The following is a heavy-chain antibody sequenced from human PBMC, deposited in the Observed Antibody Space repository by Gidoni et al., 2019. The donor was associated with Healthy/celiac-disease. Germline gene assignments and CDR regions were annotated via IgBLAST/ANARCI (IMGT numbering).Heavy chain of an antibody. J-gene: IGHJ5*02. CDR3: ARVSDDSSGYYYNSNWFDP. Sequence: QVQLVQSGAEVKKPGASVKVSCKASGYTFTGSYMHWVRQAPGQGLEWMGWINPNSGGTNYAQKFQGRVTMTRDTSISTAYMELSRLRSDDTAVYYCARVSDDSSGYYYNSNWFDPWGQGTLVTVSS. D-gene: IGHD3-22*01. V-gene: IGHV1-2*02. CDR1: GYTFTGSY. CDR2: INPNSGGT.